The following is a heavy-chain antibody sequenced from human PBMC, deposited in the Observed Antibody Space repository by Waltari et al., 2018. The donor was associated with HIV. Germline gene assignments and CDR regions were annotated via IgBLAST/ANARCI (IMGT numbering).Heavy chain of an antibody. CDR1: GGSINTGGYC. CDR2: IHDSGST. V-gene: IGHV4-31*03. J-gene: IGHJ5*02. CDR3: ARTRKNTAMNWFDP. Sequence: QVHLQESGPGLVKPSETLSLTCTVSGGSINTGGYCWSWIRQQPGKGLQWIGYIHDSGSTYYDVSLKSRVTISRDTSENKFGLKVFSVTAADTAVYYCARTRKNTAMNWFDPWGQGTLVTVSS.